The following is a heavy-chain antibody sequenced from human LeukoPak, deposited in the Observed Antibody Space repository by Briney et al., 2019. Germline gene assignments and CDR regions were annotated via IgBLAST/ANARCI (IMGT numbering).Heavy chain of an antibody. Sequence: ASVKVCCKASGYTFSNYALHWVRQAPGQRLEWMGWINVVNGNPKYSQRFQGRATITRDTSASTAYMELSSLRSEDTAVYYCARDGGSTSPYGMDVWGQETTVTVSS. CDR1: GYTFSNYA. J-gene: IGHJ6*02. CDR3: ARDGGSTSPYGMDV. D-gene: IGHD2-2*01. CDR2: INVVNGNP. V-gene: IGHV1-3*01.